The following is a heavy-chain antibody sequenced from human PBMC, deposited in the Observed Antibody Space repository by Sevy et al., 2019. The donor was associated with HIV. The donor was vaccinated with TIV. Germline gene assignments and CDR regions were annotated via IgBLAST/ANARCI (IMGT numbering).Heavy chain of an antibody. J-gene: IGHJ5*02. CDR1: GGTFSRSA. CDR2: IIPIFGTT. D-gene: IGHD6-13*01. CDR3: ARLGAAGLAGWFDP. V-gene: IGHV1-69*13. Sequence: ASVKVSCKASGGTFSRSAISWMRQAPGQGLEWMGGIIPIFGTTNYERNFQGRLTITADESTSAAYMELSSLTSEDSAVYYCARLGAAGLAGWFDPWGQGTLVTVSS.